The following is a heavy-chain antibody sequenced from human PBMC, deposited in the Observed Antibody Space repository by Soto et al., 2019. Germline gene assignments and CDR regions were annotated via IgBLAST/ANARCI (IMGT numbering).Heavy chain of an antibody. Sequence: GGSLRLSCAASGFSFSSYAMNWVRQAPGKGLEWVSGISGSGGSTYYADSVKGRLTISRDNSKNTLYLQMNSLRAEDTAVYYCAKDSTGYSSSWWAPLSPIDPWGQGTLVTVSS. J-gene: IGHJ5*02. CDR3: AKDSTGYSSSWWAPLSPIDP. D-gene: IGHD6-13*01. V-gene: IGHV3-23*01. CDR2: ISGSGGST. CDR1: GFSFSSYA.